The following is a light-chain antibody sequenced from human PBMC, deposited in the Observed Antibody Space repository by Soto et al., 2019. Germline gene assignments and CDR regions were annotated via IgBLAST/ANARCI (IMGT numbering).Light chain of an antibody. CDR1: SSDVGGYNY. CDR3: TSCTTSTVV. J-gene: IGLJ2*01. Sequence: QSALTQPASVSGSPGQSITISCTGTSSDVGGYNYVSWYQQHPGKAPKLMIYDVSNRPSGVSNRFSGSKSGNTASLTISGVQDEDEYDYYCTSCTTSTVVFGGGTQLTVL. CDR2: DVS. V-gene: IGLV2-14*01.